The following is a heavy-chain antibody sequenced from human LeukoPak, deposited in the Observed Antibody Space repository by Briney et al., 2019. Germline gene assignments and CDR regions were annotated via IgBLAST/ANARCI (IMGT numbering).Heavy chain of an antibody. V-gene: IGHV3-21*01. Sequence: GGSLRLSCAASGFTLTSYTMNWVRQAPGKGLERVSSISSSSNYIYYADSVKGRFTISRDNAKKSLYLQMNSLRAEDTAVYYCGRESPEWRYFDYWGQGTLVTVSS. D-gene: IGHD2-8*01. J-gene: IGHJ4*02. CDR2: ISSSSNYI. CDR1: GFTLTSYT. CDR3: GRESPEWRYFDY.